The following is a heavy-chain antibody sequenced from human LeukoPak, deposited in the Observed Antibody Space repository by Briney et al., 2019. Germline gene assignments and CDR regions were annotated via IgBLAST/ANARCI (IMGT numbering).Heavy chain of an antibody. CDR2: ISTTSRAI. Sequence: GGSLRLSCAASGFTFSSYTMNWVRQAPGKGLEWVAHISTTSRAIYYADSVKGRFTISRDNAKNALYLQMNSLRAEDTAVYYCVAGGFQYTFDIWGQGTRVTVSS. J-gene: IGHJ3*02. CDR3: VAGGFQYTFDI. V-gene: IGHV3-21*05. D-gene: IGHD5-12*01. CDR1: GFTFSSYT.